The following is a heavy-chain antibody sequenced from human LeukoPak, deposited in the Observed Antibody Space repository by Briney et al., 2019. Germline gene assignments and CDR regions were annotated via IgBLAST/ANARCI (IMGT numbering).Heavy chain of an antibody. D-gene: IGHD5-18*01. Sequence: ASVKVSFKASGYTFTSYDINWVRQATGQGLEWMGWMNPNSGNTGYAQKFQGRVTITRNTSISTAYMELSSLRSEDTAVYYCARTWIQLWYDAFDIWGQGTMVTVSS. CDR1: GYTFTSYD. CDR2: MNPNSGNT. J-gene: IGHJ3*02. CDR3: ARTWIQLWYDAFDI. V-gene: IGHV1-8*03.